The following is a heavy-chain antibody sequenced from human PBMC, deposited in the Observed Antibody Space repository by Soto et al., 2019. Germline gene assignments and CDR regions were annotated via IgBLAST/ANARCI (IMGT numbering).Heavy chain of an antibody. D-gene: IGHD4-17*01. J-gene: IGHJ6*02. V-gene: IGHV5-51*01. CDR1: GYSFTSYW. Sequence: GESLKISCKGSGYSFTSYWIGWVRQMPGKGLEWMGIIYPGDSDTRYSPSFQGHVTISADKSISTAYLQWSSLKASDTAMYYCASAPTVTTLGDYYYYGMDGWGQGTTVTVSS. CDR3: ASAPTVTTLGDYYYYGMDG. CDR2: IYPGDSDT.